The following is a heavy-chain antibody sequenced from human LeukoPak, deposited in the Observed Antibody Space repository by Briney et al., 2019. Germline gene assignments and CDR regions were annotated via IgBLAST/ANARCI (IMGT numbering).Heavy chain of an antibody. D-gene: IGHD3-9*01. CDR1: GGTFSSYA. V-gene: IGHV1-69*13. CDR2: IIPIFGTA. CDR3: QKTAYDILTGYYFGWFDP. Sequence: SVKVSCKASGGTFSSYASSWVRQAPGQGLEWMAGIIPIFGTANYAQKLQGIVTITADESTRTGYMELSSLRSEDTVFFFKQKTAYDILTGYYFGWFDPWGQGTLVTVSS. J-gene: IGHJ5*02.